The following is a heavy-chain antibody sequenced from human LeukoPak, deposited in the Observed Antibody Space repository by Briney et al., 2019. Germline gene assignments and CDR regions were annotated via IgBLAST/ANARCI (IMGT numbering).Heavy chain of an antibody. CDR2: ISGSGGST. CDR1: GFTFSSYA. D-gene: IGHD3-16*02. Sequence: GGSLRLSCAASGFTFSSYAMSWVRQAPGKGLEWVSAISGSGGSTYYADSVKGRFTIPRDNSKNTLYLQMNSLRAEDTAVYYCAKREGRLGELSFDYWGQGTLVTVSS. J-gene: IGHJ4*02. CDR3: AKREGRLGELSFDY. V-gene: IGHV3-23*01.